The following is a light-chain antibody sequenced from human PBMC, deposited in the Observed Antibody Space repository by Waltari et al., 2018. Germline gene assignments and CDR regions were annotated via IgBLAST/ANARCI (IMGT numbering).Light chain of an antibody. V-gene: IGKV3-11*01. Sequence: EVVLTQSPATLSLSLGERDTLSCRASQSVSYYLAWYQQKPGQAPRLLIYDASNRATGIPARFSGSGSGTDFTLTISSLEPEDFAVYYCQQRTNWPLTFGGGTKVEI. CDR2: DAS. CDR1: QSVSYY. CDR3: QQRTNWPLT. J-gene: IGKJ4*01.